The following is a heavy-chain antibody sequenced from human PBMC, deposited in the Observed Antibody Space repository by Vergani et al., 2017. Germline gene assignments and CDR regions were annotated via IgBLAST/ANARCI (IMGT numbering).Heavy chain of an antibody. Sequence: QVQLQESGPGLVKPSETLSLTCTVSGDSVISTDYPWGWIRQPPGKGLEWIGSMDYSGSPSYNPSLESRISISFETPKNQFSLRLTSVTAADTAVYYCASKRGACRAAYCHSYDFWGPGTLVGVSS. CDR1: GDSVISTDYP. D-gene: IGHD2-15*01. CDR3: ASKRGACRAAYCHSYDF. J-gene: IGHJ4*02. CDR2: MDYSGSP. V-gene: IGHV4-39*01.